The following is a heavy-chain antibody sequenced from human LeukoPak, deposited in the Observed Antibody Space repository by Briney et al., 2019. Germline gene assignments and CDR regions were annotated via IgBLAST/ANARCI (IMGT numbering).Heavy chain of an antibody. CDR2: IYSGGST. CDR3: ASAREYCGSAECYEYFQH. CDR1: GFTVSSNY. J-gene: IGHJ1*01. D-gene: IGHD2-21*01. Sequence: PGGSLRLSCAASGFTVSSNYMSWVRQAPGKGLEWVSVIYSGGSTYNADSVNGRFTVSRDNSRNTLFLQMNNLRAEDTALYFCASAREYCGSAECYEYFQHWGQGTLVIVSS. V-gene: IGHV3-53*01.